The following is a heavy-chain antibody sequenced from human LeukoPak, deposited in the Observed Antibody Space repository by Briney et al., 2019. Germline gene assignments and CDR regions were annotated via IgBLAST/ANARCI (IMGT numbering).Heavy chain of an antibody. CDR1: GFTFSSYG. Sequence: GGSLRLSCAASGFTFSSYGMHWVRQAPGKGLEWVAVISYDGSNKYYADSVKGRFTISRDNSKNTLYLQMNSLRAEDTAVYYCAKVAPQVVNPQYSSSPGTFDYWGQGTLVTVSS. J-gene: IGHJ4*02. V-gene: IGHV3-30*18. CDR2: ISYDGSNK. D-gene: IGHD6-6*01. CDR3: AKVAPQVVNPQYSSSPGTFDY.